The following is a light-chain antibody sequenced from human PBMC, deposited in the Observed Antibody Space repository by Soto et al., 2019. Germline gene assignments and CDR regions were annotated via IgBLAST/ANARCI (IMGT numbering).Light chain of an antibody. V-gene: IGKV3-15*01. Sequence: EIVMTQSPATLAVSPGERATLSCRASQSVSNNLAWYQQKPGQAPRLLIYGASTRATGIPARFSGSGSGTEFTLTISSLQSEDLAVYYCQQYNNWPGTFGGGTKVEIK. J-gene: IGKJ4*01. CDR2: GAS. CDR3: QQYNNWPGT. CDR1: QSVSNN.